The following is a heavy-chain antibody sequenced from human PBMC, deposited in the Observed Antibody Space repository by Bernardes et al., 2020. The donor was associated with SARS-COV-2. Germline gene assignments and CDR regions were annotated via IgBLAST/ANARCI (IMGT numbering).Heavy chain of an antibody. CDR1: GFTFSSYS. Sequence: GGSLRLSCAASGFTFSSYSMNWVRQAPGKGLEWVSSISSSSSYIYYADSVKGRFTISRDNAKNSLYLQMNSLRAEDTAVYYCARDRVEQLATYYYYYGMDVWAKGPRSPSP. V-gene: IGHV3-21*01. CDR3: ARDRVEQLATYYYYYGMDV. J-gene: IGHJ6*02. CDR2: ISSSSSYI. D-gene: IGHD6-6*01.